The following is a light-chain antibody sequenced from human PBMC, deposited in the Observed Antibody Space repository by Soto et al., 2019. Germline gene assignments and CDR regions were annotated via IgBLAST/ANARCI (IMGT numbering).Light chain of an antibody. CDR2: GAS. Sequence: EIVMTQSPATLSVSPGDRVTLSCWASQSISSNLAWHQQKRGQAPRILIYGASTRYTGMPARFSGSGSGTEFTLTISSLQSEDVAVSYCQQYNNWPRTFGQGTRVEIK. CDR3: QQYNNWPRT. CDR1: QSISSN. J-gene: IGKJ1*01. V-gene: IGKV3-15*01.